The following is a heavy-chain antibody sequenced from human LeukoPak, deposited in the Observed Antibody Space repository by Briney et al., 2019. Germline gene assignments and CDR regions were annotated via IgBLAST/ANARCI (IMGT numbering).Heavy chain of an antibody. Sequence: PGGSLRLSCAASGFTFSSYAMNWVRQAPGKGLEWVSGVTSSGGSTYYADSVKGRFTISRDSSKSTLYLQMNSLRAEDTAVYYCTKVGVYSNFYFDYWGQGILVTVSS. J-gene: IGHJ4*02. V-gene: IGHV3-23*01. CDR3: TKVGVYSNFYFDY. CDR1: GFTFSSYA. CDR2: VTSSGGST. D-gene: IGHD4-11*01.